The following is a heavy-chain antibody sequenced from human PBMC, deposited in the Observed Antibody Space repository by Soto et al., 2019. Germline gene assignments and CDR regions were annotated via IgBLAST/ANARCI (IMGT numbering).Heavy chain of an antibody. J-gene: IGHJ4*02. Sequence: QVQLVQSGAEVKKPGSSVKVSCKASGGTFSSYAISWVRQAPGQGLEWMGGIIPIFGTADYAQKFQGRVTITADESKSKGNMELRSLRSEDTAVYYCASHYDSSGYYYRGLDYRGQGNLVTVYS. V-gene: IGHV1-69*12. D-gene: IGHD3-22*01. CDR3: ASHYDSSGYYYRGLDY. CDR2: IIPIFGTA. CDR1: GGTFSSYA.